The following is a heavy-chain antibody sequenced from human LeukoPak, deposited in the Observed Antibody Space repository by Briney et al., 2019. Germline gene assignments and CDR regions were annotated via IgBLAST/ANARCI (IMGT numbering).Heavy chain of an antibody. CDR1: GGSISSYY. CDR3: ARNSYYDNSGEGAFDI. V-gene: IGHV4-59*12. J-gene: IGHJ3*02. CDR2: IYYSGST. Sequence: SETLSLTCTVSGGSISSYYWSWIRQPPGKGLEWIGYIYYSGSTNYNPSLKSRVTVSVDTSKNQFSLNLNSVTAADTAVYYCARNSYYDNSGEGAFDIWGQGTMVTVSS. D-gene: IGHD3-22*01.